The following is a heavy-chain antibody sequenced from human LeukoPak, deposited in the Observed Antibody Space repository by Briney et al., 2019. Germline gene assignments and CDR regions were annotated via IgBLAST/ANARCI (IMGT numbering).Heavy chain of an antibody. CDR1: GGSVSSYF. D-gene: IGHD6-13*01. V-gene: IGHV4-59*08. CDR2: ISYSGST. Sequence: SETLSLTCAVSGGSVSSYFWSWIRQPPGKGLEWIGYISYSGSTNYNPSLKTRVTISVDTSKNQFSLKLSSVTAADTAVYYCARGGGSWSPPYFDYWGQGTLVTVSS. CDR3: ARGGGSWSPPYFDY. J-gene: IGHJ4*02.